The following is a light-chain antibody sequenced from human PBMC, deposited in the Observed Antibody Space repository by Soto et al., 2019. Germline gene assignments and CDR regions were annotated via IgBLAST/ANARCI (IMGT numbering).Light chain of an antibody. V-gene: IGKV1-17*01. Sequence: DIQMTQSPSSLSASVGDRVIITCRASQDIRIDLGWYQQKPGKAPKRLIYAASSLQTGVPSRFSGSGSGTEFTLTISSLQPEHFATYYCQKYNSYCTLAQGTNVDIK. CDR3: QKYNSYCT. CDR2: AAS. CDR1: QDIRID. J-gene: IGKJ1*01.